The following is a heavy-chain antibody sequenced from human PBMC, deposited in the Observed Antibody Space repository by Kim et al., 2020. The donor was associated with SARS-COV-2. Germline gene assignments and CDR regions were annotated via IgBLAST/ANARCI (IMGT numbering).Heavy chain of an antibody. CDR1: GFTFSSYW. V-gene: IGHV3-7*01. CDR2: IKQDGSEK. D-gene: IGHD6-19*01. Sequence: GGSLRLSCAASGFTFSSYWMSWVRQTPGKGLEWVANIKQDGSEKYYVDSVKGRFTISRDNAKNSLYLQMNSLRAEDTAVYYCAREGYSSGWSQAIFDYWGQGTLVTVSS. J-gene: IGHJ4*02. CDR3: AREGYSSGWSQAIFDY.